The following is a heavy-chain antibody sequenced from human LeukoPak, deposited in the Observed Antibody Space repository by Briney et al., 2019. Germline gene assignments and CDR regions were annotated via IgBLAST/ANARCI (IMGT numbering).Heavy chain of an antibody. D-gene: IGHD3-22*01. J-gene: IGHJ4*02. CDR1: GYIFTSYV. Sequence: ASVKVSCKASGYIFTSYVLHWVRQAPGQGLEWMGWINTNTGNPTYAQGFTGRFVFSLDASVSTAYLQISSLKADDTAMYYCARGDYETHGYQTRWGQGTLVTVSS. CDR3: ARGDYETHGYQTR. CDR2: INTNTGNP. V-gene: IGHV7-4-1*02.